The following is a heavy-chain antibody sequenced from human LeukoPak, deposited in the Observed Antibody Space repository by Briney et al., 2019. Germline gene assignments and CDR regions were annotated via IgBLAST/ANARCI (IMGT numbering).Heavy chain of an antibody. CDR2: INPSAGTT. V-gene: IGHV1-46*01. CDR3: ARGALGAAAGTFDI. CDR1: GYTFTSYY. Sequence: ASVKVSCKSSGYTFTSYYTHWVRQAPGQGLEWMGIINPSAGTTKYAQKFQGRVTMTRDMSTSTVYMDLSSLTSGDTAVYSCARGALGAAAGTFDIWGQGTMVTVSS. J-gene: IGHJ3*02. D-gene: IGHD6-13*01.